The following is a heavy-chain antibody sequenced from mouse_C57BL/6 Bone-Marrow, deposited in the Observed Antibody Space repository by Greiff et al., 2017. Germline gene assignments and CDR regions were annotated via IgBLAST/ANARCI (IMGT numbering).Heavy chain of an antibody. Sequence: QVQLQQSGPELVKPGASVKFSCKASGYAFSSSWMNWVKQRPGKGLEWIGRIYPGDGDTNYNGKFKGKATLTVDKSSSTAYMQLSSLTSEDSAVYFCARFLITTVGATDYWGQGTTLTVSS. CDR2: IYPGDGDT. CDR3: ARFLITTVGATDY. CDR1: GYAFSSSW. J-gene: IGHJ2*01. V-gene: IGHV1-82*01. D-gene: IGHD1-1*01.